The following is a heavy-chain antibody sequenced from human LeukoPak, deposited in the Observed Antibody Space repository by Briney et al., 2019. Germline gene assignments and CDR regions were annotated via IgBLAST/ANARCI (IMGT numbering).Heavy chain of an antibody. Sequence: TGGSLRSPFAAPPFTFSNIWWSWVRQPPGKGLEWVANIKEDGSEINYVDSVKGRFTISRDNAKNSLYLQMNSLRVDDTAVYYCARDRGYSTFDYWGQGTLVTVSS. CDR3: ARDRGYSTFDY. J-gene: IGHJ4*02. V-gene: IGHV3-7*01. D-gene: IGHD4-23*01. CDR2: IKEDGSEI. CDR1: PFTFSNIW.